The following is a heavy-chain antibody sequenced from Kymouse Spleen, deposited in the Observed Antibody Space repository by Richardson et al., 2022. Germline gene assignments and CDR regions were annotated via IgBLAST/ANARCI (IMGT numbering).Heavy chain of an antibody. J-gene: IGHJ6*02. Sequence: QVQLQQSGPGLVKPSQTLSLTCAISGDSVSSNSAAWNWIRQSPSRGLEWLGRTYYRSKWYNDYAVSVKSRITINPDTSKNQFSLQLNSVTPEDTAVYYCARGYCSSTSCLGSIDGTTFFYYYYGMDVWGQGTTVTVSS. CDR3: ARGYCSSTSCLGSIDGTTFFYYYYGMDV. V-gene: IGHV6-1*01. D-gene: IGHD2-2*02. CDR2: TYYRSKWYN. CDR1: GDSVSSNSAA.